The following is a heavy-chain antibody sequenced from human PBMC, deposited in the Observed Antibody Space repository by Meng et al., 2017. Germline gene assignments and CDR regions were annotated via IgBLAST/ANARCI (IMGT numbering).Heavy chain of an antibody. J-gene: IGHJ5*02. Sequence: QVHRVKSGAEVKKPGASVKVSCKASGDTFTSYGISWVRQAPGQGLEWMGWISAYNGNTNYAQTLQGRVTMTTDTSTSTAYMELRSLRSDATTVYYCARDRLRGEFDPWGQGTLVTVSS. V-gene: IGHV1-18*01. CDR1: GDTFTSYG. CDR2: ISAYNGNT. CDR3: ARDRLRGEFDP. D-gene: IGHD3-10*01.